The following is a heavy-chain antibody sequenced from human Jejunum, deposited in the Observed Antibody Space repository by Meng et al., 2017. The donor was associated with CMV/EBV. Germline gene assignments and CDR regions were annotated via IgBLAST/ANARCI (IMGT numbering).Heavy chain of an antibody. CDR1: EFPFSNYE. Sequence: SEFPFSNYEMNWVRQAPGKGLEWVSYISSSGDTTNYADSVKGRFTISRDNSRNALYLQMNSLRVDDTAVYYCVRGSAWYFTVGHWGQGTLVTVSS. CDR3: VRGSAWYFTVGH. V-gene: IGHV3-48*03. J-gene: IGHJ1*01. D-gene: IGHD6-13*01. CDR2: ISSSGDTT.